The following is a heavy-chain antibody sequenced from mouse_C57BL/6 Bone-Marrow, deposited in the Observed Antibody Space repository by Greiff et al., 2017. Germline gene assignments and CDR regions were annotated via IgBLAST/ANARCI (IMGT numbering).Heavy chain of an antibody. CDR1: GYTFTSYW. CDR3: ARKRDGYFGFAY. D-gene: IGHD2-3*01. V-gene: IGHV1-52*01. J-gene: IGHJ3*01. CDR2: IDPSDSET. Sequence: QVQLQQSGAELVRPGSSVKLSCKASGYTFTSYWMHWVKQRPIQGLEWIGNIDPSDSETHYNQKFKDKATLTVDKSSSTAYMQLSSLSSEDSAVXYCARKRDGYFGFAYWGQGTLVTVSA.